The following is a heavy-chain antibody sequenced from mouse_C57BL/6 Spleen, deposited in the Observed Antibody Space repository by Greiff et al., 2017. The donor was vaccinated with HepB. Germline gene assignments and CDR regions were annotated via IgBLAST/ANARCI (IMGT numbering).Heavy chain of an antibody. D-gene: IGHD3-2*02. CDR3: ARWRDSSGYWFAY. J-gene: IGHJ3*01. V-gene: IGHV1-22*01. Sequence: EVQLQQSGPELVKPGASVKMSCKASGYTFTDYNMHWVKQSHGKSLEWIGYINPNNCGTSYNQKFKGKATLTVNKSSSTAYMELRSLTSEDSAVYYCARWRDSSGYWFAYWGQGTLVTVSA. CDR1: GYTFTDYN. CDR2: INPNNCGT.